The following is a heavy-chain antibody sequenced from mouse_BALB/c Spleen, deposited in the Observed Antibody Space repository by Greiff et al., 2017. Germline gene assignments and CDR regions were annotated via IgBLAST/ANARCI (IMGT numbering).Heavy chain of an antibody. CDR3: ARLGTGYYFDY. V-gene: IGHV1-80*01. Sequence: QVQLQQSGAELVRPGSSVKISCKASGYAFSSYWMNWVKQRPGQGLEWIGQIYPGDGDTNYNGKFKGKATLTADKSSSTAYMQLSSLTSEDSAVYFCARLGTGYYFDYWGQGTTLTVSS. CDR1: GYAFSSYW. CDR2: IYPGDGDT. J-gene: IGHJ2*01. D-gene: IGHD4-1*01.